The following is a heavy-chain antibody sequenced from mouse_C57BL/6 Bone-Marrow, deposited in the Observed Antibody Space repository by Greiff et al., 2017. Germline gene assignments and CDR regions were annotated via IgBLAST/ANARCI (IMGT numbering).Heavy chain of an antibody. CDR1: GYNFTSYG. D-gene: IGHD2-4*01. V-gene: IGHV1-81*01. Sequence: VQLQQSGAELARPGASVKLSCKASGYNFTSYGISWVKQRTGQGLEWIGEIFPRSGNTYYNEKFKGKATLTADKSSSTAYMELRNLTSEDSAVYCCARYDYYYAMDYWGQGTSVTVSA. CDR2: IFPRSGNT. CDR3: ARYDYYYAMDY. J-gene: IGHJ4*01.